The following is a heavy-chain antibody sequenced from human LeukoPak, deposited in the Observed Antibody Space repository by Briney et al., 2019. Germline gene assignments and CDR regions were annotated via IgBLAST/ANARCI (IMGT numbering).Heavy chain of an antibody. CDR3: ARVGYYDILTGLNYYFDY. D-gene: IGHD3-9*01. Sequence: SQTLSLTCAISGDSVSSNSAAWNWIRQSPSRGLEWLGRTYYRSKWYNDYAVSVKSRITINPDTSKNQFSLQLNSVTPEDTAVYYCARVGYYDILTGLNYYFDYWGQGTLVTVSS. CDR2: TYYRSKWYN. V-gene: IGHV6-1*01. CDR1: GDSVSSNSAA. J-gene: IGHJ4*02.